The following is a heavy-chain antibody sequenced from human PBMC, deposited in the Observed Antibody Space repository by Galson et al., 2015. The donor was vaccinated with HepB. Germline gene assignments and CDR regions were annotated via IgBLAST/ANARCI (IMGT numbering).Heavy chain of an antibody. J-gene: IGHJ4*02. CDR3: AKDGVWSSDC. CDR2: IVYDGSKA. CDR1: GFTFSRHT. Sequence: SLRLSCAASGFTFSRHTMHWVRQAPGKGLEWVALIVYDGSKAYYADSVKGRFTISRDQSKNTVTLQMNSLRDEDTAVYYCAKDGVWSSDCWGQGTLVTVSS. D-gene: IGHD2-8*02. V-gene: IGHV3-30*04.